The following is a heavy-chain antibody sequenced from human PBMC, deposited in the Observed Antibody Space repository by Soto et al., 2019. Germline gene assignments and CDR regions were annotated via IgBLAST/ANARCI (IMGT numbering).Heavy chain of an antibody. CDR3: ATWHEREHAYDV. D-gene: IGHD1-1*01. CDR1: GLTVSGKKY. Sequence: DVQLVESGGGLMQPGESLRLSCAASGLTVSGKKYVAWVRQAPGKGLEWVSALYDVDGSFYADSVKGRFTTSSDSSKTTVYLQINGLRPDDPAVYYCATWHEREHAYDVWVQGTTVTVSS. J-gene: IGHJ3*01. CDR2: LYDVDGS. V-gene: IGHV3-53*01.